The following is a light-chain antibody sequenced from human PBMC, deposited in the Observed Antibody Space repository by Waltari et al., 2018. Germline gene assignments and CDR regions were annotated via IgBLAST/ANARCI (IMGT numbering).Light chain of an antibody. V-gene: IGKV1-5*03. CDR2: KSS. CDR3: QQYAGSPWT. Sequence: DIQMTQSPPTLSASVGDRITITCRASQSIDTWLAWYQQKPGKAPKFLIYKSSILGRGVPSRFAGSGSGTEFTLTINGLQPDDFATYYCQQYAGSPWTFGQGTKVEIK. CDR1: QSIDTW. J-gene: IGKJ1*01.